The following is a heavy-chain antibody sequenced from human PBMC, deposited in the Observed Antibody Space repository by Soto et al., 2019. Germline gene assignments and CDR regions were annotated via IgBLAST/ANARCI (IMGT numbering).Heavy chain of an antibody. CDR3: AKNYYFDY. V-gene: IGHV3-23*01. CDR2: INVDSTT. J-gene: IGHJ4*02. Sequence: GGSLRLSCVASGFTFRNYAMSWVRQAPGKGLEWVSSINVDSTTYYADSVKGRFTISRDNSKNTLYLQMNSLRAEDTAVYYCAKNYYFDYWGQGTLVTLSS. CDR1: GFTFRNYA.